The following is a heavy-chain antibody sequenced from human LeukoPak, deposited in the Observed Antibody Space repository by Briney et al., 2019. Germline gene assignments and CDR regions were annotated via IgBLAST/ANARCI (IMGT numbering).Heavy chain of an antibody. J-gene: IGHJ6*03. CDR1: GFTFSSYG. V-gene: IGHV3-30*02. D-gene: IGHD7-27*01. Sequence: PGGSLRLSCAASGFTFSSYGMHWVRQAPGKGLEWVAFIRYDGSNKYYADSVKGRFTISRDNSKNTLYLQMNSLRAEDTAVYYCAKDEKLGIDYYYYYMDVWGKGTLVTVSS. CDR2: IRYDGSNK. CDR3: AKDEKLGIDYYYYYMDV.